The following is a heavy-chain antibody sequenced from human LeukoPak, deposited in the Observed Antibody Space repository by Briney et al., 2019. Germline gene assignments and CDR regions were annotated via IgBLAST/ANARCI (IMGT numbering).Heavy chain of an antibody. Sequence: ASVKVSCKASGGTFSSYAISWVRQAPGQGLEWMGGIIPIFGTANYAQKFQGRVTITADKSTSTAYMELSSLRSEDTAVYYCARGSSSWYWFDPWGQGTLVTVSS. D-gene: IGHD6-13*01. CDR3: ARGSSSWYWFDP. V-gene: IGHV1-69*06. J-gene: IGHJ5*02. CDR1: GGTFSSYA. CDR2: IIPIFGTA.